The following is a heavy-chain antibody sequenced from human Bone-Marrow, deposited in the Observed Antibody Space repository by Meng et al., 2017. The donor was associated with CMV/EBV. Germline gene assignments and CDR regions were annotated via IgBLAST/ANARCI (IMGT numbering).Heavy chain of an antibody. Sequence: GESLKISCAASGFTFSTYNMNWVRQAPGKGLEWVSSISSSGNYIYYADSVKGRFTISRDNAKNSLYLRMNNLRAEDTVVYYCARDKTHRSNYYDSSGIVWGQGALVTVSS. V-gene: IGHV3-21*01. D-gene: IGHD3-22*01. CDR1: GFTFSTYN. J-gene: IGHJ4*02. CDR3: ARDKTHRSNYYDSSGIV. CDR2: ISSSGNYI.